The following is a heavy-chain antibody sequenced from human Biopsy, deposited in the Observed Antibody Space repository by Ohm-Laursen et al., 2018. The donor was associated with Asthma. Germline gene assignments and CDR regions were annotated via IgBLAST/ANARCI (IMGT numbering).Heavy chain of an antibody. D-gene: IGHD1-26*01. J-gene: IGHJ5*02. CDR1: GYTFTSNA. CDR3: AREVGATRYDP. Sequence: SVKVSCKASGYTFTSNAIHWMRQAPGQSLEWMAWLNPVNGNTKYSQQFQGRVAITRDTSASTAYMELSSLTSEDTAVFYCAREVGATRYDPWGQGTLVTVSA. V-gene: IGHV1-3*01. CDR2: LNPVNGNT.